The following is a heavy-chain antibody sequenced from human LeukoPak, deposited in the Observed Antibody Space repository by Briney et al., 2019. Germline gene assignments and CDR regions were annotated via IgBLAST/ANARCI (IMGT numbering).Heavy chain of an antibody. CDR3: AKEDSGSYYVLDY. D-gene: IGHD1-26*01. V-gene: IGHV3-43*02. Sequence: WIRQAPGKGLEWVSLISGDGGSTYYADSVKGRFTISRDNSKNSLYLQMNSLRTEDTALYYCAKEDSGSYYVLDYWGQGTLVTVSS. CDR2: ISGDGGST. J-gene: IGHJ4*02.